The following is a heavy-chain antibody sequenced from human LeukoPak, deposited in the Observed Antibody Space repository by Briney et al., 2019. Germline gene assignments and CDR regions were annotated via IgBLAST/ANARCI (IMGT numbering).Heavy chain of an antibody. CDR1: GYTFTGYY. CDR2: INPNNGGT. V-gene: IGHV1-2*02. Sequence: ASVKVSCKASGYTFTGYYMHWVRQAPGQGLEWMGWINPNNGGTSYAQKFQGRVTMTRDTSITTAYMELPSLTSDDTAVYYCARGHLTVTAGDYWGQGTLVTVSS. D-gene: IGHD4-11*01. CDR3: ARGHLTVTAGDY. J-gene: IGHJ4*02.